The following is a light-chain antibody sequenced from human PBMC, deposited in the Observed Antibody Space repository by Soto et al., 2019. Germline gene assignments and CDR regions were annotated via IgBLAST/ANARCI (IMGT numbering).Light chain of an antibody. Sequence: EIVMTQSPATLSVSPGEGATLSCKANQSVSSHLAWYQQKPGQSPRLLIYGASTRATGIPARFSGSGSGTEFTLTISSLQSEDFAVYYCHQYNNWPTWTFGQGTKVEVK. V-gene: IGKV3-15*01. CDR3: HQYNNWPTWT. CDR2: GAS. CDR1: QSVSSH. J-gene: IGKJ1*01.